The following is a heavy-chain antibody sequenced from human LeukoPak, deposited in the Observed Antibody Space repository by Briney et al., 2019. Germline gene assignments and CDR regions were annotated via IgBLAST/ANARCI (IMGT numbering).Heavy chain of an antibody. CDR1: GGTFSSYA. V-gene: IGHV1-69*01. CDR3: ARVPPRGGRLNPTYSSTHYWYFDL. CDR2: IIPIFGTA. Sequence: SVKVSCKASGGTFSSYAISWVRQAPGQGLEWMGGIIPIFGTANYAQKFQGRVTVTADESTSTAYMELSSLRSEDTAVYYCARVPPRGGRLNPTYSSTHYWYFDLWGRGTLVTVSS. J-gene: IGHJ2*01. D-gene: IGHD6-13*01.